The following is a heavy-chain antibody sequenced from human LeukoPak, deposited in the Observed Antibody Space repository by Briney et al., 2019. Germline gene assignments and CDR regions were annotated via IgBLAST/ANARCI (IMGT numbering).Heavy chain of an antibody. D-gene: IGHD4-17*01. Sequence: PGRSLRLSCAASRFTFSSYGMHWVRQAPGKGLEWVAVIWYDGSNKYYADSVKGQFTISRDNSKNTLYLQMNSLRAEDTAVYYCAKSSHLGVTVTADYWGQGTLVTVSS. V-gene: IGHV3-33*06. J-gene: IGHJ4*02. CDR2: IWYDGSNK. CDR3: AKSSHLGVTVTADY. CDR1: RFTFSSYG.